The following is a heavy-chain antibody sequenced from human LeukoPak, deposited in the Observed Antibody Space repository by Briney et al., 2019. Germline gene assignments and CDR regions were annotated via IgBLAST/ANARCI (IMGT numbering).Heavy chain of an antibody. J-gene: IGHJ4*02. CDR1: GFSFSTYA. V-gene: IGHV3-23*01. Sequence: GGSLRLSCAASGFSFSTYAMAWVRQAPGKGLEWVSGVTNNYNTYYADSVKGRFTISRDNSKNTLYLQMNGLRAEDTAVYYCATRGYTYGNFDYWGQGTLVTVSS. CDR3: ATRGYTYGNFDY. D-gene: IGHD5-18*01. CDR2: VTNNYNT.